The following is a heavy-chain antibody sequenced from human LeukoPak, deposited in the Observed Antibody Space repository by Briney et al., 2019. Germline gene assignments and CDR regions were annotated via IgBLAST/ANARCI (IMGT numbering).Heavy chain of an antibody. J-gene: IGHJ6*02. CDR3: AKTTGGKITIFGVVPPGYYGMDV. CDR2: INAGNGDT. D-gene: IGHD3-3*01. V-gene: IGHV1-3*01. Sequence: GASVKVSCKASGYTFTSYAMHWVRRAPGQRLEWMGWINAGNGDTKYSQKFQGRVTITRDTSASTAYMELSSLRSEDTAVYYCAKTTGGKITIFGVVPPGYYGMDVWGQGTTVTVSS. CDR1: GYTFTSYA.